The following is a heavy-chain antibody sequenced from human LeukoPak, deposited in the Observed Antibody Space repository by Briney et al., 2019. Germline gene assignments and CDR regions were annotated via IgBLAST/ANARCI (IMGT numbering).Heavy chain of an antibody. J-gene: IGHJ4*02. D-gene: IGHD3-22*01. CDR2: IYYSGST. Sequence: GSLRLSCAASGFTFSDSYMSWIRQAPGKGLEWIGSIYYSGSTYYNPSLKSRVTISVDTSKNQFSLKLSSVTAADTAVYYCARHGYYDSSGYYSSFDYWGQGTLVTVSS. CDR1: GFTFSDSY. V-gene: IGHV4-39*01. CDR3: ARHGYYDSSGYYSSFDY.